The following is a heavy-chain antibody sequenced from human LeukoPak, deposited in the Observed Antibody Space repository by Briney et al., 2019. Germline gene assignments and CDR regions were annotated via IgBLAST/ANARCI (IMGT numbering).Heavy chain of an antibody. D-gene: IGHD1-14*01. CDR3: ARATTASARDH. J-gene: IGHJ4*02. CDR2: IWYDGSNK. V-gene: IGHV3-33*01. CDR1: GFTFSSYG. Sequence: GGSLRLSCAASGFTFSSYGMHWVRQAPGKGLEWVAVIWYDGSNKYYADSVKGRFTISRDNSKNTLYLQMNSLRAEDTAVYYCARATTASARDHWGQGTLVTVSS.